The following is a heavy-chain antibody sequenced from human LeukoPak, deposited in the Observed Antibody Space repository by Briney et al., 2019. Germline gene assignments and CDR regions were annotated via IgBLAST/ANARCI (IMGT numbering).Heavy chain of an antibody. J-gene: IGHJ1*01. CDR1: GGSFSGYY. V-gene: IGHV4-34*01. CDR2: INHSGST. D-gene: IGHD6-13*01. CDR3: ARAWGRRAYSSSWYERTRSEYFQH. Sequence: PSETLSLTCAVYGGSFSGYYWSWIRQPPGKGLEWIGEINHSGSTNYNPSLKSRVTISVDTSKNQFSLKLSSVTAADTAVYYCARAWGRRAYSSSWYERTRSEYFQHWGQGTLVTVSS.